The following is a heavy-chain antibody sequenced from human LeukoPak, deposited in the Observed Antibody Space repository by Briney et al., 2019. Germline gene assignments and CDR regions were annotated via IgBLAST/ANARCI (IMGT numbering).Heavy chain of an antibody. V-gene: IGHV1-18*01. D-gene: IGHD1-26*01. CDR3: ARRIVGATGSDY. J-gene: IGHJ4*02. CDR1: GYTFTTYG. Sequence: ASGKVSCKASGYTFTTYGISWVRQAPGQGLEWMGWISAYTGNTNYAQNLQGRVTMTTDTSTTTAYMELRSLTSDDTAVYYCARRIVGATGSDYWGQGTLVTVSS. CDR2: ISAYTGNT.